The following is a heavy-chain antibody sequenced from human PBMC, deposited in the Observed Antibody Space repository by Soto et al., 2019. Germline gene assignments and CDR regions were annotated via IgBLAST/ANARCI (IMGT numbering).Heavy chain of an antibody. V-gene: IGHV6-1*01. Sequence: SQTLSLTCAISGDSVSSNSAAWNWIRQSPSRGLEWLGRTYYRSKWYNDYAVSVKSRITINPDTSKNQISLQLNSVTPEDTAVYYCAYCRDIYGAFCANFDYWGLGILVTVYS. D-gene: IGHD5-12*01. CDR1: GDSVSSNSAA. CDR2: TYYRSKWYN. J-gene: IGHJ4*02. CDR3: AYCRDIYGAFCANFDY.